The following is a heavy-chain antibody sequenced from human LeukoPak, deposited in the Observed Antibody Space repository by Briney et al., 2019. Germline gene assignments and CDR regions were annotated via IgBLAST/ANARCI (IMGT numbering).Heavy chain of an antibody. J-gene: IGHJ4*02. D-gene: IGHD3-22*01. V-gene: IGHV3-21*01. CDR3: ASENGDSSEGG. Sequence: GGSLRLSCAASGFTFSSYSMNWVHQAPGKGLEWVSSISSSSSYIYYADSVKGRFTISRDNAKNSLYLQMNSLRAEDTAVYYCASENGDSSEGGWGQGTLVTVSS. CDR2: ISSSSSYI. CDR1: GFTFSSYS.